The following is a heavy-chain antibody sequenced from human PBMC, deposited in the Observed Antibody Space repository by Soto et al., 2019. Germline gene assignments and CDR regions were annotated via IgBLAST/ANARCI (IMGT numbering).Heavy chain of an antibody. J-gene: IGHJ3*02. CDR1: GGSISSYY. D-gene: IGHD2-2*01. V-gene: IGHV4-59*01. CDR2: IYYSGST. Sequence: QVQLQESGPGLVKPSETLSLTCTVSGGSISSYYWSWIRQPPGKGLEWIGYIYYSGSTNYNPSLKSRVTIEVDTSKNQSSLKLSSVTAADTAVYYCARGRGGWFINQLLNAFDIWGQGTMVTVSS. CDR3: ARGRGGWFINQLLNAFDI.